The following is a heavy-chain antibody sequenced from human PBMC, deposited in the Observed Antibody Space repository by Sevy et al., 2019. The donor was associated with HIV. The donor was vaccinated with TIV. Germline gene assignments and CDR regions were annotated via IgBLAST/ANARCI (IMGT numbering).Heavy chain of an antibody. J-gene: IGHJ4*02. Sequence: GGSLRLSCVGSGFTFSNSAMIWVRQAQGKGLERVSSISDDGNTYYADSVKGRFTISRGYFKNTVYLQMNSLRAEDTALYYCARGSAGVYWGQGTLVTVSS. V-gene: IGHV3-23*01. CDR2: ISDDGNT. CDR3: ARGSAGVY. D-gene: IGHD2-8*01. CDR1: GFTFSNSA.